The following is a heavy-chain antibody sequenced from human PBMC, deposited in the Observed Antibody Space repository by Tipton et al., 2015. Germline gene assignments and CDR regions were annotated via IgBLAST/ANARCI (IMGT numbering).Heavy chain of an antibody. D-gene: IGHD5-18*01. CDR1: GDSIRTGTYY. Sequence: LTCTVSGDSIRTGTYYWTWIRQHPGKGLEWIGYIYSSGTTYYNPALKSRLTISLVRSEGHFSLPLSSVTAADTAVYYCARSGDTYFDYWGQGTLVTVSS. V-gene: IGHV4-31*03. CDR3: ARSGDTYFDY. CDR2: IYSSGTT. J-gene: IGHJ4*02.